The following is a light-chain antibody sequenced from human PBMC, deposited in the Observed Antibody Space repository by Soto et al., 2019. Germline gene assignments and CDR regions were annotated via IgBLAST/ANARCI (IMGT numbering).Light chain of an antibody. J-gene: IGLJ1*01. Sequence: QSALTQPPSASGSPGQSVAISCTGTSSDIGGYNFVSWYQQHPGKAPTLMIYEVTKRPSGVPDRFSGSKSGNTATLIVSGLQAEDEADYYCSSHGGNNHPYVFGTGTKLTVL. CDR1: SSDIGGYNF. CDR2: EVT. CDR3: SSHGGNNHPYV. V-gene: IGLV2-8*01.